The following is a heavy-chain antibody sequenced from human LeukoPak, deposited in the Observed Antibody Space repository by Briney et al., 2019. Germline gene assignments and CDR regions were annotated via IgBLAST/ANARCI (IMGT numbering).Heavy chain of an antibody. J-gene: IGHJ4*02. V-gene: IGHV1-2*02. D-gene: IGHD3-22*01. CDR1: GGTFSSYA. CDR3: AREYYYDSSGYPDY. CDR2: INPNSGGT. Sequence: VASVKVSCKASGGTFSSYAISWVRQAPGQGLEWMGWINPNSGGTNYAQKFQGRVTMTRDTSISTAYMELSRLRSDDTAVYYCAREYYYDSSGYPDYWGQGTLVTVSS.